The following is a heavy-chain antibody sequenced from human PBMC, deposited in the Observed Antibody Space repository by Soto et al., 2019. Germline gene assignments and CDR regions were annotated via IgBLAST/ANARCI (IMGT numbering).Heavy chain of an antibody. J-gene: IGHJ5*02. Sequence: EVPLVESGGGLVQPGGSLRLSCAASGFTFSSYSMNWVRQAPGKGLEWVSYISSSSSTIYYADSVKGRFTISRDNAKNSLYLQMNSLRAEDTAVYYCASPQIAAAGSPWGQGTLVTVSS. D-gene: IGHD6-13*01. CDR2: ISSSSSTI. CDR3: ASPQIAAAGSP. V-gene: IGHV3-48*01. CDR1: GFTFSSYS.